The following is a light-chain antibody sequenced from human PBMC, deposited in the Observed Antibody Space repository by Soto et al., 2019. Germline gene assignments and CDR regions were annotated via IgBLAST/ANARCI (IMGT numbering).Light chain of an antibody. J-gene: IGLJ1*01. Sequence: VLTQPPSASGSPGQSVTISCTGTSGDIGGYDYVSWYQQHPGKAPKLMIYEVTKRPLGVPDRFSGSKSGNTASLTVSGPQAEDEADYYCCSYVGSSTYVFGTGTKVT. CDR3: CSYVGSSTYV. CDR2: EVT. V-gene: IGLV2-8*01. CDR1: SGDIGGYDY.